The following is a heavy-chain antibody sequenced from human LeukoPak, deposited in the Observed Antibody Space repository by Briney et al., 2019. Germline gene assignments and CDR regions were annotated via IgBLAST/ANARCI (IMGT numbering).Heavy chain of an antibody. Sequence: SETLSRTCTGSGGSISSYYWNWIRQPPGKGLEWIGYIYYSGSTYYNPSLKSRVTMSVDMSKNQFSLKLSSVTAADTAVYYCASSGGGYVLDSWGQGTLSPSPQ. CDR2: IYYSGST. CDR3: ASSGGGYVLDS. CDR1: GGSISSYY. J-gene: IGHJ4*02. V-gene: IGHV4-59*08. D-gene: IGHD5-12*01.